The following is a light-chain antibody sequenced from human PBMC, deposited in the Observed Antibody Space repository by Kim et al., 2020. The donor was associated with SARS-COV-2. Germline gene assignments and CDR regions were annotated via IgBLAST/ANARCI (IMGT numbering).Light chain of an antibody. Sequence: SASVGGRGTITWRAKQSISNYFNWYQQKAGKAPKLLNYAAANLKSGVPSRFSGSGSGTDFPLTLSRLQAEDFATYYCQPSYSTPYTFGQGTKLEI. CDR2: AAA. CDR3: QPSYSTPYT. V-gene: IGKV1-39*01. J-gene: IGKJ2*01. CDR1: QSISNY.